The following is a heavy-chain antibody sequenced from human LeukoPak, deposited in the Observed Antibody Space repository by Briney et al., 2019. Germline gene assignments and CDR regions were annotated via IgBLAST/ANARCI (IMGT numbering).Heavy chain of an antibody. CDR2: IIPIFGTA. V-gene: IGHV1-69*13. D-gene: IGHD2/OR15-2a*01. CDR3: ARRPQTLEGDYYYYYMDV. Sequence: GASVKVSCKASGGTFSSYAISWVRQAPGQGLEWMGGIIPIFGTANYAQKFQGRVTITADESTSTAYMVLSSLRSEDTAVYYCARRPQTLEGDYYYYYMDVWGKGTTVTVSS. CDR1: GGTFSSYA. J-gene: IGHJ6*03.